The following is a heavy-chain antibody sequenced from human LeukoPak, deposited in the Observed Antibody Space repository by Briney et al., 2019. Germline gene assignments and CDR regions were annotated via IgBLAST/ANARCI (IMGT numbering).Heavy chain of an antibody. CDR1: GGSISSSSYY. CDR3: AGRWGVTSWEDAFDI. D-gene: IGHD2-21*02. V-gene: IGHV4-39*01. J-gene: IGHJ3*02. CDR2: IYYSGSP. Sequence: SETLSLTCTVSGGSISSSSYYWGWIRQPPGKGLVWIGSIYYSGSPYYNPSLKSQVTISVHTSKNQFSLKLSSVTAADTAVYYCAGRWGVTSWEDAFDIWGQGTMVTVSS.